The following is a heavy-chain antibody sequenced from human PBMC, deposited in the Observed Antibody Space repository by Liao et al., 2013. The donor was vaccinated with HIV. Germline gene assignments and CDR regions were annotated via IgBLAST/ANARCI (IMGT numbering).Heavy chain of an antibody. CDR2: INHSGST. CDR3: ARVRWELAFDI. V-gene: IGHV4-34*01. Sequence: QVQLKQWGAGLLKPSETLSLTCAVYGGSFSGYYWSWIRQPPGKGLEWIGEINHSGSTNYNPSLTSRVTISLDTSKNQFSLRLSSVTAADTAVYYCARVRWELAFDIWGQGTMVTVSS. D-gene: IGHD1-26*01. J-gene: IGHJ3*02. CDR1: GGSFSGYY.